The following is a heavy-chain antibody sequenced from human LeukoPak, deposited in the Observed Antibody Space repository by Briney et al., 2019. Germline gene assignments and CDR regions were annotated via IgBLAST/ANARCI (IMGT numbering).Heavy chain of an antibody. Sequence: GGSLRLSCAASGFTFSGSAMHWVRQASGKGLEWVGRIRSKANSYATAYAASVKGLFTISRDNAKNSLYLQMNSLRAEDTAVYYCAREPYGYDFWSGYYGDIFDYWGQGTLVTVSS. V-gene: IGHV3-73*01. CDR2: IRSKANSYAT. D-gene: IGHD3-3*01. CDR3: AREPYGYDFWSGYYGDIFDY. J-gene: IGHJ4*02. CDR1: GFTFSGSA.